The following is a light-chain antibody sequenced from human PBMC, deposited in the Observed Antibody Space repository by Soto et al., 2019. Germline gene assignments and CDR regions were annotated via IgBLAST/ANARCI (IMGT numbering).Light chain of an antibody. CDR1: SSDVGGYNS. CDR3: TPYAGSRNVV. Sequence: HSALSQPPSASGSPGQSVTISCTGTSSDVGGYNSVSWYQQNPGRAPKLLIFEVNKRPSGVPDRFSASKSDNKASLTFSGLQAEDEANYYCTPYAGSRNVVFGGGTKLTVL. CDR2: EVN. V-gene: IGLV2-8*01. J-gene: IGLJ3*02.